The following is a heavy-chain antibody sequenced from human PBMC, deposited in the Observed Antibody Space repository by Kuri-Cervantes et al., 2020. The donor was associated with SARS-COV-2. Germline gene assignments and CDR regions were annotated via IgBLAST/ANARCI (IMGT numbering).Heavy chain of an antibody. CDR3: ARDRHPRRRYCSSTSCYGDYYYYGMDV. D-gene: IGHD2-2*01. CDR2: INPNSGGT. V-gene: IGHV1-2*04. CDR1: GFIFTSYA. Sequence: ASVKVSCKASGFIFTSYAMHWVRQAPGQGLEWMGWINPNSGGTNYAQKFQGWVTMTRDTSISTAYMELSRLRSDDTAVYYCARDRHPRRRYCSSTSCYGDYYYYGMDVWGQGTTVTVSS. J-gene: IGHJ6*02.